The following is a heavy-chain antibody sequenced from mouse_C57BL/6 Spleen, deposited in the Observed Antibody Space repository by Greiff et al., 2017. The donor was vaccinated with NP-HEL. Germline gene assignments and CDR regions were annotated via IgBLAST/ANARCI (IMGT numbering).Heavy chain of an antibody. Sequence: EVQLQQSGPELVKPGASVKISCKASGYTFTDYYMNWVKQSHGKSLEWIGDINPNNGGTSYNQKFKGKATLTVDKSSSTAYMELRSLTSEDSAVYYCARNDPIYAMDYWGQGTSVTVSS. V-gene: IGHV1-26*01. CDR3: ARNDPIYAMDY. J-gene: IGHJ4*01. CDR1: GYTFTDYY. CDR2: INPNNGGT. D-gene: IGHD2-3*01.